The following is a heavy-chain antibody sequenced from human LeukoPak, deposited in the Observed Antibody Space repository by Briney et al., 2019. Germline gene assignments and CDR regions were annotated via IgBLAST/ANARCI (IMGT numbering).Heavy chain of an antibody. CDR2: INHSGST. CDR1: GGSFSGYY. CDR3: ARGGNYANPADY. V-gene: IGHV4-34*01. J-gene: IGHJ4*02. D-gene: IGHD1-7*01. Sequence: SETLSLTCAVYGGSFSGYYWSWIRQPPGKGLEWIGEINHSGSTNYNPSLKSRVTISVDTSKNQFSLKLSSVTAADTAVYCCARGGNYANPADYWGQGTLVTVSS.